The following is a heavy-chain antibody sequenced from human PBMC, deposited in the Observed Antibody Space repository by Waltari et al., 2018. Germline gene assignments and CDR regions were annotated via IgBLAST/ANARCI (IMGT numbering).Heavy chain of an antibody. CDR2: IYYTGTT. V-gene: IGHV4-59*08. Sequence: QVQLQESGPGLVKPSETLSLTCTVSGGSITSYYWSWFRQPPGKGLEWIGYIYYTGTTNYSPSLKGRVTMSVDTSKDQFSLKVTSGTAADTAMYCCARHEGGGLNALWGQGTLVTVSS. CDR1: GGSITSYY. J-gene: IGHJ4*02. CDR3: ARHEGGGLNAL. D-gene: IGHD3-16*01.